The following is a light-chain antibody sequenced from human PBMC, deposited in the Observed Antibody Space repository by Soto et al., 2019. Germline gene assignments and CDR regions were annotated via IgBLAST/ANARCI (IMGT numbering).Light chain of an antibody. J-gene: IGKJ2*01. CDR1: QSVSRSY. CDR2: ATS. Sequence: EIVLTQSPGTLSLSPGERATLSCRASQSVSRSYLAWYQQNPGQPPSLLIYATSSRATGIPDRFSGSGSGTDFTLSISRLETEDVAVYYCQQYGSSPYTFGQGTKLEIK. CDR3: QQYGSSPYT. V-gene: IGKV3-20*01.